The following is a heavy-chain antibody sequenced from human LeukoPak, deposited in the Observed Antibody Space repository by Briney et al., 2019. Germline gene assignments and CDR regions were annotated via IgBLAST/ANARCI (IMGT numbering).Heavy chain of an antibody. D-gene: IGHD3-3*01. V-gene: IGHV3-30*02. J-gene: IGHJ5*02. CDR1: GFTFNIYA. CDR3: ARHNTRFLERLPALGS. CDR2: IRHDGSSE. Sequence: GGSLRLSCLASGFTFNIYAMHWVRRAPGEGLEWVAFIRHDGSSEYYADSVKGRFIISRDRSGNTVYLQMKSLRPEDTAIYYCARHNTRFLERLPALGSWGQGTLVTVSS.